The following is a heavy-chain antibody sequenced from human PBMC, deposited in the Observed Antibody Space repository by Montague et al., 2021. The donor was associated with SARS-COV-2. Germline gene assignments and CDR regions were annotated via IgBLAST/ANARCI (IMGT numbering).Heavy chain of an antibody. D-gene: IGHD3-10*01. J-gene: IGHJ6*03. V-gene: IGHV1-8*01. Sequence: SVTVSCKASGYTFTSYDINWVRQAAGQGLEWMGWMNPNSGNSGYAQKLLGRVTMTRDTSMNTAYMELSSLRSEDTAVYYCAIVSLVRGVIITRIRYSYDMDVWGKGTTVTVS. CDR3: AIVSLVRGVIITRIRYSYDMDV. CDR1: GYTFTSYD. CDR2: MNPNSGNS.